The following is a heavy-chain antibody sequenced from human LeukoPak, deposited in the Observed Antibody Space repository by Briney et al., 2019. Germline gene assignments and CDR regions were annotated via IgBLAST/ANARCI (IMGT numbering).Heavy chain of an antibody. CDR1: GFTFSSYW. D-gene: IGHD3-3*01. CDR3: ASYRGDFWSGYYSNWFDP. CDR2: INSDGSST. J-gene: IGHJ5*02. V-gene: IGHV3-74*01. Sequence: PGGSLRLSCAASGFTFSSYWMHWVRQAPGKGLVWVSRINSDGSSTSYADSVKGRFTTSRDNAKNSLYLQMISLRAEDTAVYYCASYRGDFWSGYYSNWFDPWGQGTLVTVSS.